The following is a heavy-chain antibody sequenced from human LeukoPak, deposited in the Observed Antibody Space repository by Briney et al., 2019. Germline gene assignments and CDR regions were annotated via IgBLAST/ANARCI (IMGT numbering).Heavy chain of an antibody. Sequence: GASVKVSCKASGYTFTSYFIHWVRQAPGQGLEWMGIINPGGGSTSYAQKFQGRVTMTRDMSTSTVYMELSSLRSEDTAVYYCARELFLGYCSGGSCYGHNYFDYWGQGTLVTVSS. J-gene: IGHJ4*02. D-gene: IGHD2-15*01. V-gene: IGHV1-46*01. CDR1: GYTFTSYF. CDR2: INPGGGST. CDR3: ARELFLGYCSGGSCYGHNYFDY.